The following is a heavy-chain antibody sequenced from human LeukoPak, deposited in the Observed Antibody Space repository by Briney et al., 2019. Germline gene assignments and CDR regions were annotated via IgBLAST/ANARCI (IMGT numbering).Heavy chain of an antibody. D-gene: IGHD3-22*01. CDR1: GYTFTSYY. CDR3: ARDQDGIVVVTGFDY. J-gene: IGHJ4*02. Sequence: ASVKVSCKASGYTFTSYYMHWVRQAPGQGLEWMGIINPSGGSTSYAQKFQGRVTMTRDTSTSTVYMELSSLRSEDTAVYYCARDQDGIVVVTGFDYWGQGTLVTVSS. V-gene: IGHV1-46*01. CDR2: INPSGGST.